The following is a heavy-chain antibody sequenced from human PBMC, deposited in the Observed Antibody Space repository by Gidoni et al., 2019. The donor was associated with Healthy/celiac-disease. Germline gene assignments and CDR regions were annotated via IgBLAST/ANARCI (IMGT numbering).Heavy chain of an antibody. D-gene: IGHD2-15*01. CDR1: GFTFRSST. CDR3: EKAVVAATSYYYYYMDV. V-gene: IGHV3-23*01. J-gene: IGHJ6*03. CDR2: ISGSGGST. Sequence: EVQLSESGGGWVQPGASLRLSCAATGFTFRSSTMRWVRQAPGKGLGWGSAISGSGGSTYYADSVKVRFTISRDNSKNTLYLQMNSLRAEDTAVYYCEKAVVAATSYYYYYMDVWGKGTTVTVSS.